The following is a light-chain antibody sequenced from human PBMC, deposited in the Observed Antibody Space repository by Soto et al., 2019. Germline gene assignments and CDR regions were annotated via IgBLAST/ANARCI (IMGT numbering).Light chain of an antibody. CDR2: DNN. CDR1: STNVGNEY. J-gene: IGLJ2*01. CDR3: GTWDYSLSAVV. Sequence: QSVLTQPPSVSAAPGQRVTISCSGSSTNVGNEYVSWYQQLPGTAPKLLIYDNNKRPSGIPDRFSGSKSGTSATLGITGLQTGDEADYYCGTWDYSLSAVVFGGGTKLTVL. V-gene: IGLV1-51*01.